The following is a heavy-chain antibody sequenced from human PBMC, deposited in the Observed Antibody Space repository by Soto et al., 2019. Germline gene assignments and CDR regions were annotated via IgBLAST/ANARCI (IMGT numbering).Heavy chain of an antibody. J-gene: IGHJ5*02. CDR1: GGSISSGGYY. V-gene: IGHV4-31*03. CDR2: IYYSGRT. Sequence: SETLSLTCTVSGGSISSGGYYWSWVRQHPGKGLEWIGYIYYSGRTYYNPSLHSRVSIAVDTTENQFSLKLTSVTAADTSVYYCARGSFSSSSSWFDPWGRGTLVTVSS. D-gene: IGHD6-6*01. CDR3: ARGSFSSSSSWFDP.